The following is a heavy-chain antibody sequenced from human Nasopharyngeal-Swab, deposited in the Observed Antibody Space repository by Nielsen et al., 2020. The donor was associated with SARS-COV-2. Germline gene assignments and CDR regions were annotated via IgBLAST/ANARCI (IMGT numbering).Heavy chain of an antibody. CDR3: ARGGDPREVVAATDCFDP. CDR2: INPDGGSA. V-gene: IGHV1-46*01. J-gene: IGHJ5*02. Sequence: ASVKVSCKASGYTFTRYYIHWVRQAPAQGLEWMGIINPDGGSARYSQNFQGRVTMTRDTSTSTVYMELSSLRSEDTAVYYCARGGDPREVVAATDCFDPWGQGTLVTVSS. D-gene: IGHD2-15*01. CDR1: GYTFTRYY.